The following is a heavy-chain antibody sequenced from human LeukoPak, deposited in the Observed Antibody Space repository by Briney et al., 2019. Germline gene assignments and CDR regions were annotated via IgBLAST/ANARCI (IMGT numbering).Heavy chain of an antibody. CDR3: ARVYYDFWSGYFLVDP. CDR1: GYTFTSYD. J-gene: IGHJ5*02. D-gene: IGHD3-3*01. Sequence: ASVKVSCKASGYTFTSYDINWVRQATGQGLEWMGWMNPNSGNTGYAQKFQGRVTMTRNTSISTAYMELCSLRSEDTAVYYCARVYYDFWSGYFLVDPWGQGTLVTVSS. V-gene: IGHV1-8*01. CDR2: MNPNSGNT.